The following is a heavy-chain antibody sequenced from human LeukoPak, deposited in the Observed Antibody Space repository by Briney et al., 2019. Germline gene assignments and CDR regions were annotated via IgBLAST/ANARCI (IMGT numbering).Heavy chain of an antibody. Sequence: QPGGSLRLSCAASGFTFSSYWMSWVRQAPGKGLEWVSTIGSSGITYYADSVKGRFTISRDIPKNTLYLLMNRLRVEDTAVYYCAKDSVVVPAAPYGMDVWGQGTTVTVSS. V-gene: IGHV3-23*01. CDR3: AKDSVVVPAAPYGMDV. CDR2: IGSSGIT. CDR1: GFTFSSYW. D-gene: IGHD2-2*01. J-gene: IGHJ6*02.